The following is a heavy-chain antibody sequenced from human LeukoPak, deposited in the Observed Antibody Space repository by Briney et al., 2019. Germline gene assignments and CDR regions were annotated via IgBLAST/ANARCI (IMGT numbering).Heavy chain of an antibody. CDR2: INAYNGNT. J-gene: IGHJ6*03. V-gene: IGHV1-18*01. CDR3: ARDPFTIFGVVISPGHPYYMDV. CDR1: GYTFTSYC. D-gene: IGHD3-3*01. Sequence: ASVKVSCKTSGYTFTSYCISWVRQAPGQVLEWMGWINAYNGNTNYAQNLQGRVTMTTDPSTSTAYMELRRLRSDDTAVYYCARDPFTIFGVVISPGHPYYMDVWGKGTTVTVSS.